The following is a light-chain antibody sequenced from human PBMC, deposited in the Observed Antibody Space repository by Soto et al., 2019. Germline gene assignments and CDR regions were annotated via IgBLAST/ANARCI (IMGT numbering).Light chain of an antibody. Sequence: EIVLTQSPGTLSLSPGERATLSCRASQSVGSTYLAWYQQKPGQAPRLLIYDASSRATGIPDRFSGSGSGTEFTLTISRLEPEDFAVYYCQQYGDSPWTFGQGTKVEIK. CDR1: QSVGSTY. J-gene: IGKJ1*01. CDR2: DAS. V-gene: IGKV3-20*01. CDR3: QQYGDSPWT.